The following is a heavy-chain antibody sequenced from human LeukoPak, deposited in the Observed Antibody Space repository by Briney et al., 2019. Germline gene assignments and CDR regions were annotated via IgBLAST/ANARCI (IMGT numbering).Heavy chain of an antibody. D-gene: IGHD1-26*01. V-gene: IGHV3-23*01. J-gene: IGHJ4*02. CDR1: GFTFSSYA. Sequence: PGGSLRLSCAASGFTFSSYAMSWVRQAPGKGLEWASAISGSGGSTYYADSVKGRFTISRDNSKNTLYLQMNSLRAEDTAVYYCAKAQWELLLLDYWGQGTPVTVSS. CDR2: ISGSGGST. CDR3: AKAQWELLLLDY.